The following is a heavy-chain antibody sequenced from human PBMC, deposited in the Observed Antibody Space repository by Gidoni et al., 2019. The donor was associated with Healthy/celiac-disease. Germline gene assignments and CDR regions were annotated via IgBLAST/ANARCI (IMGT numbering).Heavy chain of an antibody. CDR2: INHREST. CDR3: ARGGKLGPFDY. J-gene: IGHJ4*02. V-gene: IGHV4-34*01. CDR1: GGSFSGYY. D-gene: IGHD6-6*01. Sequence: QVQLQQSAAGLLTPSETLSLTCAVYGGSFSGYYWSWIRQPPGKGLEWIGEINHRESTNYNPSLKRRVTKSVDTSKNQFSLKLSSVTAAETAVYYCARGGKLGPFDYWGQGTLVTVSS.